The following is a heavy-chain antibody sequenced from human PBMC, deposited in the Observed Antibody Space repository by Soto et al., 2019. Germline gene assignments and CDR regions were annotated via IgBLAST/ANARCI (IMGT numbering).Heavy chain of an antibody. CDR2: INACNGNT. D-gene: IGHD2-8*01. J-gene: IGHJ5*02. V-gene: IGHV1-3*01. CDR1: GYTFTSYA. Sequence: ASVKVSCKASGYTFTSYAMHWVRQAPGQRLEWMGCINACNGNTKYSKKFQGRVTITRDTSASTAYMELSSLRSEDTAVYYCARGFRDIVPIRWFHXWGQGTLVTVSX. CDR3: ARGFRDIVPIRWFHX.